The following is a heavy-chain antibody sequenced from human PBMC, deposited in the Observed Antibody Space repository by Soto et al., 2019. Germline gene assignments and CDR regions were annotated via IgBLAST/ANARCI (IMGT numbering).Heavy chain of an antibody. D-gene: IGHD6-19*01. V-gene: IGHV1-69*06. CDR1: GGTFSSYA. CDR3: AREGMAGTGYYDY. CDR2: IIPIFGTA. J-gene: IGHJ4*02. Sequence: SVKVSCKASGGTFSSYAISWVRQAPGQGLEWMGGIIPIFGTANYAQKFQGRVTMTADKSTSTAYVERSSLRSEDTAVYYCAREGMAGTGYYDYWGQGTMVTVSS.